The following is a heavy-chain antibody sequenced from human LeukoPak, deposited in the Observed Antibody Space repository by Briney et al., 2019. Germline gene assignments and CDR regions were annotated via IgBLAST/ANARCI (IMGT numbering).Heavy chain of an antibody. D-gene: IGHD2-2*01. J-gene: IGHJ5*02. Sequence: ASVKVSCKASGYTFTSYGISWVRQAPGQGLEWMGWISAYNGNTNYAQKLQGRVTMTTDTSTSTAYMELRSLRSDDTAVYYCARDARDCSSTSCGNWFDPWGQGTLVTVSS. CDR3: ARDARDCSSTSCGNWFDP. CDR2: ISAYNGNT. V-gene: IGHV1-18*01. CDR1: GYTFTSYG.